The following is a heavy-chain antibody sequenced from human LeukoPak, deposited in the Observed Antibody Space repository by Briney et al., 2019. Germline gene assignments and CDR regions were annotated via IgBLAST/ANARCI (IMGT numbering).Heavy chain of an antibody. V-gene: IGHV3-23*01. D-gene: IGHD3-16*01. J-gene: IGHJ6*02. CDR2: ISGGGVTT. CDR3: ARNQQLGGHSYYYYGMDV. CDR1: GFTSIVYA. Sequence: GGSLRLSCVGSGFTSIVYALTWARQAPGKGLEWVSGISGGGVTTYYADSVKGRFTISRDNSKNTLYLQMNSLRADDTAIYYCARNQQLGGHSYYYYGMDVWGQGTTVTVSS.